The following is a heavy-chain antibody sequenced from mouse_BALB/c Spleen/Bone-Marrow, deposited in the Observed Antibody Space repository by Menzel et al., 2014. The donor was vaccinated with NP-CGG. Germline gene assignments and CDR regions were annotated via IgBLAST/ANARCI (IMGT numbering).Heavy chain of an antibody. CDR2: INPSTGYT. Sequence: QVQLQQPGAELAKPGASVKMSCKASGYTFTSYWMHWVKQRPGQGLEWIGYINPSTGYTEYNQKSKDKATLTADKSSSTAYMQLSSLTSEDSAVYYCARRDYWYFDVWGAGTTVTVSS. V-gene: IGHV1-7*01. J-gene: IGHJ1*01. CDR3: ARRDYWYFDV. CDR1: GYTFTSYW.